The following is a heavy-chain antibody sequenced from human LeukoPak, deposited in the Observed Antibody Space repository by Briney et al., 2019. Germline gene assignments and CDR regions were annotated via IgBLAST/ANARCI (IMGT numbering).Heavy chain of an antibody. D-gene: IGHD3-10*01. Sequence: PSETLSLTCAVYGGSFSGYYWSWIRQPPGKGLEWIGEINHSGSTNYNPSLKSRVTISVDTSKNQFSLKLSSVTAADTAVYYCARGATMVRGVIISRWFDPWGQRTLVTVSS. CDR3: ARGATMVRGVIISRWFDP. CDR1: GGSFSGYY. V-gene: IGHV4-34*01. J-gene: IGHJ5*02. CDR2: INHSGST.